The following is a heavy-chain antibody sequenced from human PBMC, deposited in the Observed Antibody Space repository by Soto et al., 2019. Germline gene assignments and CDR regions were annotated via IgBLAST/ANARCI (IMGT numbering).Heavy chain of an antibody. Sequence: EASVKVSCKASGYTFTGYYMHWVRQAPGQGLEWMGWINPNSGGTNYAQKFQGRVTMTRDTSISTAYMELSRLRSDDTAVYYCARARVDTAMVFDYWGQGTLVTVSS. CDR1: GYTFTGYY. CDR3: ARARVDTAMVFDY. D-gene: IGHD5-18*01. CDR2: INPNSGGT. V-gene: IGHV1-2*02. J-gene: IGHJ4*02.